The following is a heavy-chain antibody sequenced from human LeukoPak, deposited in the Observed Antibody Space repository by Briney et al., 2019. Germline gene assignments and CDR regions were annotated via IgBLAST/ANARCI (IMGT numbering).Heavy chain of an antibody. Sequence: GGSLRLSCAASGFTFSSYAMSWVRQAPGKGLEWVSAISGSGGSTYYADSVKGRFTISRDNSKNALYLQMNSLRAEDTAVYYCAKDRYSYGYVPMAPDYWGQGTLVTVSS. D-gene: IGHD5-18*01. CDR3: AKDRYSYGYVPMAPDY. CDR2: ISGSGGST. CDR1: GFTFSSYA. V-gene: IGHV3-23*01. J-gene: IGHJ4*02.